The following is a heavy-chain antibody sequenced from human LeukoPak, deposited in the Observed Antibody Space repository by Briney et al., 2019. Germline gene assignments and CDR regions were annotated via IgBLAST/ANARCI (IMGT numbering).Heavy chain of an antibody. D-gene: IGHD2-15*01. CDR3: ARAGRGPLYCSGGSCYERNDAFDI. V-gene: IGHV7-4-1*02. CDR1: GYTFTSYA. J-gene: IGHJ3*02. Sequence: WASVKVSCKASGYTFTSYAMNWVRQAPGQGLEWMGWINTNTGNPTYAQGFTGRFVFSLDTSVSTAYLQISSLKAEDTAVYYCARAGRGPLYCSGGSCYERNDAFDIWGQGTMVTVSS. CDR2: INTNTGNP.